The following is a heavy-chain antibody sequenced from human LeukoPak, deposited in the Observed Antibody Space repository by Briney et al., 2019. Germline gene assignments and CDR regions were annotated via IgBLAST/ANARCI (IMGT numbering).Heavy chain of an antibody. J-gene: IGHJ4*02. CDR2: IIPIFGTA. Sequence: SVKVSCKASGGTFSSYAVSWVRQAPGQGLEWMGGIIPIFGTANYAQKFQGRVTITADESTSTAYMELSSLRSEDTAVYYCARGGYCSGGSCYSFDYWGQGTLVTVSS. D-gene: IGHD2-15*01. CDR3: ARGGYCSGGSCYSFDY. V-gene: IGHV1-69*13. CDR1: GGTFSSYA.